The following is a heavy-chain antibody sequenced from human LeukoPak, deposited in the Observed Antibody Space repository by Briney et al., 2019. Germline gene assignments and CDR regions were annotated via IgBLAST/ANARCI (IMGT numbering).Heavy chain of an antibody. J-gene: IGHJ4*02. CDR2: ISGSGGST. D-gene: IGHD3-22*01. Sequence: GGSLRLSCAASGFTFSSYAMSWVRQAPGKGLEWVSAISGSGGSTYYADSVKGRFTISRDNSKNTLYLQMNSLRAEDTAVYYWGGKLFTMIVEKGDLSYGGRGTRVTVS. CDR1: GFTFSSYA. V-gene: IGHV3-23*01. CDR3: GGKLFTMIVEKGDLSY.